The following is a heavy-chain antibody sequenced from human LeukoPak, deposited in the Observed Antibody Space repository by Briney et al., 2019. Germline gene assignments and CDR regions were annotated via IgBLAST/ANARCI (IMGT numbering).Heavy chain of an antibody. D-gene: IGHD3-3*01. CDR3: ARGNTIFGVVIIAFDI. CDR1: GGTFSSYA. J-gene: IGHJ3*02. V-gene: IGHV1-69*04. CDR2: VIPILGIA. Sequence: GASVKVSCKASGGTFSSYAISWVRQAPGQGLEWMGRVIPILGIANYAQKFQGGVTITADKSTSTAYMELSSLRSEDTAVYYCARGNTIFGVVIIAFDIWGQGTMVTVSS.